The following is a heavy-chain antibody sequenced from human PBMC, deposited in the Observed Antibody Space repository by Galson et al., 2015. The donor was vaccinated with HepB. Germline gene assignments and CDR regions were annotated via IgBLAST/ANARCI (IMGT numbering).Heavy chain of an antibody. Sequence: SLRLSCAASGFTFSSSAMPWVRQAPGKGLEWVSTISGSGDSTNYADSVKGRFTISRDNSKNTLYLQVNSLRAEDTAVYYCARDLRGYSTITEYWGQGTLVTVSS. CDR3: ARDLRGYSTITEY. V-gene: IGHV3-23*01. CDR2: ISGSGDST. CDR1: GFTFSSSA. J-gene: IGHJ4*02. D-gene: IGHD3-22*01.